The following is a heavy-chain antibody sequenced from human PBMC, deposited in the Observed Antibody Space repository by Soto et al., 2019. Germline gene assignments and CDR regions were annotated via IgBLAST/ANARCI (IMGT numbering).Heavy chain of an antibody. CDR3: AKDQSNSNPLYYFDF. Sequence: GGSRRLSWAASGFTFGIYSMTWVSQSPGEGLEWVSSMSLTGDNTYYADSVEGRFTISRDNSKNTLYLQMNSLRAEDTAIYSCAKDQSNSNPLYYFDFWGPGTLVTVSS. D-gene: IGHD3-22*01. CDR2: MSLTGDNT. V-gene: IGHV3-23*01. J-gene: IGHJ4*02. CDR1: GFTFGIYS.